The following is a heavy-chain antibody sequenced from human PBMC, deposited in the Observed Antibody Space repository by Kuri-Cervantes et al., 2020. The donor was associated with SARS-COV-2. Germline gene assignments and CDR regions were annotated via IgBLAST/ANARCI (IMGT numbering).Heavy chain of an antibody. Sequence: SETLSLTCTVSDGSISNYYWSWSRQPPGKGLEWIGYIYHSGSTNYNPSLNSRVTISIDTSKNQFALRLSTVTAADTAVYYCARGGSYYYDRSGFDWFDPWGQGTLVTVSS. J-gene: IGHJ5*02. V-gene: IGHV4-59*01. CDR3: ARGGSYYYDRSGFDWFDP. D-gene: IGHD3-22*01. CDR1: DGSISNYY. CDR2: IYHSGST.